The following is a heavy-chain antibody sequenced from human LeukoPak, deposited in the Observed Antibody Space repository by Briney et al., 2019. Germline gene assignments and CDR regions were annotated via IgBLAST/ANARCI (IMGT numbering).Heavy chain of an antibody. V-gene: IGHV3-74*01. CDR2: INTVGSSI. Sequence: SGGSLRLSCAASGFTFDSYWMHWVRQAPGKGLVWVSRINTVGSSITYADSVKGRFTISRDNAKNTLYLQMNSLRAEDTAVYYCARTYSGSYYFNYSGQGTLVTVSS. J-gene: IGHJ4*02. CDR3: ARTYSGSYYFNY. CDR1: GFTFDSYW. D-gene: IGHD1-26*01.